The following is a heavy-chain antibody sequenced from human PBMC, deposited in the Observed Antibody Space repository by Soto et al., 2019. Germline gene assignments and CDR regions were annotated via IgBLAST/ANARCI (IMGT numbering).Heavy chain of an antibody. CDR3: ARDLTIFGVVGD. V-gene: IGHV4-31*03. J-gene: IGHJ4*02. Sequence: QVQLQESGPGLVKPSQTLSLTCTVSGGSISSGGYYWSWIRQHPGKGLEWIGYIYYSGSTYYNPSRKSRVTITVDTSKNQFSLKLSSVTAADTAVYYCARDLTIFGVVGDWGQGTLVTVSS. CDR1: GGSISSGGYY. D-gene: IGHD3-3*01. CDR2: IYYSGST.